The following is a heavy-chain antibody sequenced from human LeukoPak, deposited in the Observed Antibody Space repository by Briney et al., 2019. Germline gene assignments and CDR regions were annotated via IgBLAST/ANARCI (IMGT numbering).Heavy chain of an antibody. V-gene: IGHV3-53*01. CDR1: GFTVSSNY. J-gene: IGHJ3*02. CDR3: ARSFYYDSLDAFDI. D-gene: IGHD3-22*01. CDR2: IYSGGST. Sequence: GGSLRLSCAASGFTVSSNYMSWVRQAPGKGLEWVSVIYSGGSTYYADSVKGRFTISRDNSKNTLYLQMNSLRAEDTAVYYCARSFYYDSLDAFDIWGQGTMVTVSS.